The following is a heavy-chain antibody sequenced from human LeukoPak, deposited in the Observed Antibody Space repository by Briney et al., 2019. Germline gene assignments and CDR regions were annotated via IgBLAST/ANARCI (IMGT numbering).Heavy chain of an antibody. CDR2: IYYSGST. V-gene: IGHV4-59*12. J-gene: IGHJ2*01. Sequence: SETLSLTCTVSGGSIASYYWSWIRQPPGKGLEWIGYIYYSGSTNYNPSLKSRVTISVDKSKNQFSLKLSSVTAADTAVYYCARDREADYGDFLGWYFDLWGRGTLVTVSS. D-gene: IGHD4-17*01. CDR3: ARDREADYGDFLGWYFDL. CDR1: GGSIASYY.